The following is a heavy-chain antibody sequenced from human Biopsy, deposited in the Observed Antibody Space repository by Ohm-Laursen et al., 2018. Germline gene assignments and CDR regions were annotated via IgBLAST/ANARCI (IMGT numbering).Heavy chain of an antibody. V-gene: IGHV4-4*07. J-gene: IGHJ3*02. CDR1: GGSLSSYY. D-gene: IGHD3-22*01. Sequence: GTLSLTCTVSGGSLSSYYWSWIRQPAGEGLEWIGRIYSSGSTNYNPSLKSRVTLSMDTSKRQFSLKLSFVTAADTALYYCARWTPEYDSSRYYLDAFDIWGQGTKVTVSS. CDR3: ARWTPEYDSSRYYLDAFDI. CDR2: IYSSGST.